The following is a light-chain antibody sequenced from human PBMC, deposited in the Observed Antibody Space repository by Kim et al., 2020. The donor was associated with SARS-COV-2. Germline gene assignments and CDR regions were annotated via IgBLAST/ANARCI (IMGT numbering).Light chain of an antibody. J-gene: IGKJ1*01. CDR3: QKYNSAPWT. CDR2: AAS. CDR1: EDVSNY. Sequence: VSAGDRVTITCRASEDVSNYLVWYQQKSGKAPKLLIYAASTLQSGVPSRFSGSRSGTDFTLTISSLQPEDAATYYCQKYNSAPWTFGQGTKVDIK. V-gene: IGKV1-27*01.